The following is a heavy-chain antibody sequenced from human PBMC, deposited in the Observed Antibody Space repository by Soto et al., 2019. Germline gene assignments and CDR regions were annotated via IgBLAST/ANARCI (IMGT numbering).Heavy chain of an antibody. CDR3: VRDGLYNSPQYADY. Sequence: SETLSLTCAVSGFSISSGYYWGWIRQPPGKGLEWIASMSHSGSTYYNLSLESRVTISVDTTENHFSLKLRTVTAADTAVYYCVRDGLYNSPQYADYWGQGTLVTVSS. J-gene: IGHJ4*02. V-gene: IGHV4-38-2*02. CDR1: GFSISSGYY. CDR2: MSHSGST. D-gene: IGHD2-8*01.